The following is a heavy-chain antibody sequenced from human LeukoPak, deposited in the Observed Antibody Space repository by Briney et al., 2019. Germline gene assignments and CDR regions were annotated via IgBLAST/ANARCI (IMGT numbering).Heavy chain of an antibody. J-gene: IGHJ4*02. CDR2: ISSSGSTI. V-gene: IGHV3-48*03. CDR1: EFTFSNYE. Sequence: GGSLRLSCAASEFTFSNYEMHWVRQAPGKGLEWVSYISSSGSTIYYADSVKGRFTIPRDNAKNSLYLQMNSLRAEDAAVYSCVREDRRDGYNFDYWGQGTLVTVSS. CDR3: VREDRRDGYNFDY. D-gene: IGHD5-24*01.